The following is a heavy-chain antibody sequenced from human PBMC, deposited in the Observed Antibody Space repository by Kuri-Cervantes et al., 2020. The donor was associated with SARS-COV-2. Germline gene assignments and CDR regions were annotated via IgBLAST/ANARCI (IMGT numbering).Heavy chain of an antibody. D-gene: IGHD3-10*01. J-gene: IGHJ4*02. CDR3: ASSEIGALIDY. Sequence: SCAISGDSVSSNIAALNWTRQSPSRGLEWLVRTHYRSKWYNDYAVSVKSRITINPDTSKNQFPLQLTSVTPKDTAVYYCASSEIGALIDYWGQGTLVTVSS. V-gene: IGHV6-1*01. CDR1: GDSVSSNIAA. CDR2: THYRSKWYN.